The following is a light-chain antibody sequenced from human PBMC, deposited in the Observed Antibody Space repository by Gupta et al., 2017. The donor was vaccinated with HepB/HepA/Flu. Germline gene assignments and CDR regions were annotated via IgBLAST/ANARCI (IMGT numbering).Light chain of an antibody. J-gene: IGKJ1*01. CDR3: QHRTNWTRT. CDR2: DAS. CDR1: QSLGSS. V-gene: IGKV3-11*01. Sequence: ELVLTQSPATLSLSPGERVTLSCRASQSLGSSLAWYQQKGGQAPRLLIKDASNRATGIPARFSGSGSGTDCSLTISSLEPEDFAVYYCQHRTNWTRTFGQGTKVELK.